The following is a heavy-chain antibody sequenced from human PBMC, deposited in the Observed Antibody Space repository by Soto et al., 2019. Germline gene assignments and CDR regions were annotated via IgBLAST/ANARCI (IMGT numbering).Heavy chain of an antibody. V-gene: IGHV3-23*01. CDR1: GFTFSNYA. J-gene: IGHJ4*02. D-gene: IGHD2-2*01. CDR2: ISGSGGST. CDR3: AKSNLYCSSNRCYVFDY. Sequence: PGGSLRLSCAVSGFTFSNYAMNWVRQPPGKGLEWVSAISGSGGSTYYADSVKGRFTISRDNSKNTLYLQMSSLRAEDTAVYYRAKSNLYCSSNRCYVFDYWGQGTLVTV.